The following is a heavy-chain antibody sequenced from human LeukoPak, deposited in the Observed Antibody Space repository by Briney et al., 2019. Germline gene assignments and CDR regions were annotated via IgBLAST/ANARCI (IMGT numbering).Heavy chain of an antibody. CDR1: GITLSNYG. CDR2: ISGSGGGT. J-gene: IGHJ4*02. D-gene: IGHD3-22*01. Sequence: GGSLSLSCAVSGITLSNYGMSWVRQAPGKGLEWVAGISGSGGGTNYADSVKGRSTISRDNPRNTLYLQMNSLRAEDTAVYFCAKRGVVIRVILVGFHKEAYYFDSWGQGALVTVSS. V-gene: IGHV3-23*01. CDR3: AKRGVVIRVILVGFHKEAYYFDS.